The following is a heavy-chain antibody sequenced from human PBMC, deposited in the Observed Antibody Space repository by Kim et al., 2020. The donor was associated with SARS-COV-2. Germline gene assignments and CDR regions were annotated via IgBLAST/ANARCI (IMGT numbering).Heavy chain of an antibody. J-gene: IGHJ4*02. V-gene: IGHV5-51*01. D-gene: IGHD5-12*01. CDR3: ARLGGDTRWLQFFDY. Sequence: AFQGQVTISADKSISTAYVQWSSLKASDTAMYYCARLGGDTRWLQFFDYWGQGTLVTVSS.